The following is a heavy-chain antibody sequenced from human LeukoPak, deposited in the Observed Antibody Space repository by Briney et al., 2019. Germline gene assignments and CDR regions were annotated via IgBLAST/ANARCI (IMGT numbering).Heavy chain of an antibody. J-gene: IGHJ3*01. Sequence: MSSTSTYIHDADSVEGRFTVFRDNANKSLYLQMNSLRAEDTAMYYCARGMRQIDDAFDLWGQGTRVTVSS. V-gene: IGHV3-21*01. CDR3: ARGMRQIDDAFDL. D-gene: IGHD6-25*01. CDR2: MSSTSTYI.